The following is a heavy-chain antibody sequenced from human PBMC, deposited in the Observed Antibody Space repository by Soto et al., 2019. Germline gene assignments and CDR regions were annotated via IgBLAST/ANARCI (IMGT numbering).Heavy chain of an antibody. CDR1: GGSISSYY. CDR3: ARPGLGSSYFDY. CDR2: IYYSGST. V-gene: IGHV4-59*08. J-gene: IGHJ4*02. D-gene: IGHD6-6*01. Sequence: SETLSLTCTVSGGSISSYYWSWIRQPPGKGLEWIGYIYYSGSTNYNPSLKSRVTISVDTSKNQFSLKLSSVTAADTAVYYCARPGLGSSYFDYWGQGTLVTVSS.